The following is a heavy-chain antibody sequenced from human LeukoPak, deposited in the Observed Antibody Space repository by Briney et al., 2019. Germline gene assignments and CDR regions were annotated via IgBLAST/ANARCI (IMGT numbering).Heavy chain of an antibody. CDR1: GGSISSSSYY. CDR3: ARDYYGSGSYSVNWFDP. CDR2: ICYSGST. J-gene: IGHJ5*02. V-gene: IGHV4-61*01. Sequence: SETLSLTCTVSGGSISSSSYYWSWIRQPPGEGLEWIGYICYSGSTNYNPSLKSRVTISVDTSKNQFSLKLSSVTAADTAVYYCARDYYGSGSYSVNWFDPWGQGTLVTVSS. D-gene: IGHD3-10*01.